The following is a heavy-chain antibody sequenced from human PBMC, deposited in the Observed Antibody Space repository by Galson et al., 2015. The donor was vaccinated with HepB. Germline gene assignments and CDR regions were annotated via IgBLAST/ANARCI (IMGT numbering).Heavy chain of an antibody. Sequence: SLRLSCAASGSTFKNYWMHWVRQGPWKGLEWVSRISTDGRDISYADSVKGRFTISRDNARNALFLQMSSLRVEDTAVYYCARGTFFDASTPYHRDYSYYPMDVWGQGTTVTVSS. CDR3: ARGTFFDASTPYHRDYSYYPMDV. CDR1: GSTFKNYW. J-gene: IGHJ6*02. V-gene: IGHV3-74*01. CDR2: ISTDGRDI. D-gene: IGHD3-16*01.